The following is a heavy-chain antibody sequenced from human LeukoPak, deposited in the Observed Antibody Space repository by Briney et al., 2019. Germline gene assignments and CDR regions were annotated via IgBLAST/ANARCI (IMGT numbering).Heavy chain of an antibody. CDR1: GGSISTYY. V-gene: IGHV4-59*01. CDR2: ISNTGTT. Sequence: SETLSLTCTVSGGSISTYYWNWIRQPPGKGLEWLGYISNTGTTIYNPSLKGRVTLSLNTSKNQFSLKLSSVTAADTAVYYCARDRYWYFDLWGRGTLVTVSS. J-gene: IGHJ2*01. CDR3: ARDRYWYFDL.